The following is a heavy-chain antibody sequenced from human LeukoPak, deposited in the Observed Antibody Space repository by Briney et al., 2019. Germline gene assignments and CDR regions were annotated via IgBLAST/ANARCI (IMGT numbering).Heavy chain of an antibody. J-gene: IGHJ4*02. CDR3: ARVNDSSGYLSGQIDY. CDR2: ISYDGSNK. CDR1: GFTFSSYA. D-gene: IGHD3-22*01. V-gene: IGHV3-30*04. Sequence: PGGSLRLSCAASGFTFSSYAMHWVRQAPGKGLEWVAVISYDGSNKYYADSVKGRFTISRDNSKITLYLQMNSLRAEDTAVYYCARVNDSSGYLSGQIDYWGQGTLVTVSS.